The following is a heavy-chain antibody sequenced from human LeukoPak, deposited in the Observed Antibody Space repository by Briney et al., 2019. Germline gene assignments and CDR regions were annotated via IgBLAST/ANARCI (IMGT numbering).Heavy chain of an antibody. CDR1: GYSISSGYY. CDR2: IYHSGST. D-gene: IGHD5-24*01. CDR3: ARDWSLDGYNRFDL. J-gene: IGHJ5*02. V-gene: IGHV4-38-2*02. Sequence: SETLSRTCTVSGYSISSGYYWGWIRQSPGKGLEWVGTIYHSGSTMYIPSLRSRVSISVDTSKNQFSLKLTSVTAADTAVYYCARDWSLDGYNRFDLWGQGALVTVSS.